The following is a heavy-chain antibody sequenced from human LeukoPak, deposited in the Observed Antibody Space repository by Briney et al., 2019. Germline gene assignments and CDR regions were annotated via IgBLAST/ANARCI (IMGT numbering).Heavy chain of an antibody. CDR3: AKRKDGYGSIDY. D-gene: IGHD3-10*01. J-gene: IGHJ4*02. V-gene: IGHV3-23*01. Sequence: GVSLRLSCVASGFTFSSYAMSWVRQAPGKGLEWVSVISGSGDTTYYADSVKGRFTISRDNSKLYLQMNSLRAADTAVYFCAKRKDGYGSIDYWGQGTLVTVSS. CDR2: ISGSGDTT. CDR1: GFTFSSYA.